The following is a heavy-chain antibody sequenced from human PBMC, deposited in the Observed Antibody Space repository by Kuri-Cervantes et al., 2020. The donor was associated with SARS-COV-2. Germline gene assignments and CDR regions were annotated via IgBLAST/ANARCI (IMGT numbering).Heavy chain of an antibody. Sequence: GESLKISCTASGFTFGDYAMSWVRQAPGKGLEWVGFIRSKAYGGTTEYAASGKVRFTIARDDSKSIAYLQMNSLKTEDTAVYYCTDLIDYWGQGSLVTVSS. J-gene: IGHJ4*02. CDR1: GFTFGDYA. V-gene: IGHV3-49*04. CDR3: TDLIDY. CDR2: IRSKAYGGTT.